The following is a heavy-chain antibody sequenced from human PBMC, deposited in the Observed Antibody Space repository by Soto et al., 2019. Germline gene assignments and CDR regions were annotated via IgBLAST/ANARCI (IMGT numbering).Heavy chain of an antibody. CDR2: IIPLVHII. V-gene: IGHV1-69*04. CDR3: ARERRRDDSNTFDALDV. Sequence: QVQLVQSGAEVKKPGSSVKVSCKASGGFYSIKTISWVRQAPGQGLEWMGRIIPLVHIINNAQKFQGRVAXSXXKSTSTGCMELSSLKSDDTAIYVCARERRRDDSNTFDALDVWGQGTMVTVSS. CDR1: GGFYSIKT. D-gene: IGHD3-22*01. J-gene: IGHJ3*01.